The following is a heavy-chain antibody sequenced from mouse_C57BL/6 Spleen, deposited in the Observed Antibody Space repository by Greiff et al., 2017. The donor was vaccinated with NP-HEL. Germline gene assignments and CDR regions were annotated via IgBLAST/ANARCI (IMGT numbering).Heavy chain of an antibody. CDR2: ISYDGSN. Sequence: DVQLVESGPGLVKPSQSLSLTCSVTGYSITGGYYWNWIRQFPGNKLEWMGYISYDGSNNYNPSLKNRISITRDTYKNQFFLKLNSVTTEDTATYYCARESYGYDGYYYAMDDWGQGTSVTVSS. CDR1: GYSITGGYY. D-gene: IGHD2-2*01. V-gene: IGHV3-6*01. J-gene: IGHJ4*01. CDR3: ARESYGYDGYYYAMDD.